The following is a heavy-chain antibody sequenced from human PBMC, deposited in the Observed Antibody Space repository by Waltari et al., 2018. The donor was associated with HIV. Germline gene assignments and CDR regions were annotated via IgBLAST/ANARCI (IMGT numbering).Heavy chain of an antibody. CDR1: GYTFTSYD. J-gene: IGHJ4*02. D-gene: IGHD3-9*01. V-gene: IGHV1-8*01. CDR2: VKPKQWKT. Sequence: QVQLVQSGAEVKTPGASVKVSCKASGYTFTSYDINWVRQATGQGLEWMGWVKPKQWKTGYAKKFQGRVNKTRNASITTAYMELSSLRSEDTAVYFCARGIPAGRYETLTGQDYWGQGTLVTVSS. CDR3: ARGIPAGRYETLTGQDY.